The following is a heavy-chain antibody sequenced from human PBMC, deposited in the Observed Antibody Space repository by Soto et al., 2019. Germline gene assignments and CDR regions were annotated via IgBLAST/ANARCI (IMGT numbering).Heavy chain of an antibody. CDR3: AKDTKSGQLWLLDP. CDR1: GFTFSSYG. V-gene: IGHV3-30*18. D-gene: IGHD5-18*01. CDR2: ISYDGSNK. J-gene: IGHJ5*02. Sequence: PGGSLRLSCAASGFTFSSYGMHWVRQAPGKGLEWVAVISYDGSNKYYADSVKGRFTISRDNSKNTLYLQMNSLRAEDTAVYYCAKDTKSGQLWLLDPWGQGTLVTVSS.